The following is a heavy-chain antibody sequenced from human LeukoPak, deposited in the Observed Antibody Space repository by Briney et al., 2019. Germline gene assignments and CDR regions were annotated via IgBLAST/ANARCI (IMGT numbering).Heavy chain of an antibody. J-gene: IGHJ4*02. D-gene: IGHD3-16*02. CDR1: GGSFSGFY. V-gene: IGHV4-34*01. CDR3: ARLRMITFGGVIDN. Sequence: SETLSLTCAVYGGSFSGFYWSWIRQPPGKGLEWIGEINHSGSTNYNPSLKSRVTISVDTSKNQFSLKLSSVTAADTAVYYCARLRMITFGGVIDNWGQGTLVTVSS. CDR2: INHSGST.